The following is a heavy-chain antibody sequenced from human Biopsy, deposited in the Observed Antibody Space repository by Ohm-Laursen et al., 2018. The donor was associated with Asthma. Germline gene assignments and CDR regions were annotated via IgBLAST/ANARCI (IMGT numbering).Heavy chain of an antibody. CDR3: ARDSYSSGLYDDFES. CDR1: GFTFSDYY. Sequence: LSLTCAASGFTFSDYYMSWIRQAPGKGLEWISYINGKSNSIEYADSVKGRFTISRDNAKNSLYLQMNSLRAEDTAVYYCARDSYSSGLYDDFESWGQGTLVTVSS. V-gene: IGHV3-11*01. D-gene: IGHD6-19*01. CDR2: INGKSNSI. J-gene: IGHJ4*02.